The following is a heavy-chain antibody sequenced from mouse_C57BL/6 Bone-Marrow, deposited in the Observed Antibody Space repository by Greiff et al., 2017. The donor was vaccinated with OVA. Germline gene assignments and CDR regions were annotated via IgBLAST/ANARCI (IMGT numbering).Heavy chain of an antibody. CDR3: ARSGTPWFAY. Sequence: QVQLKQPGAELVRPGSSVKLSCKASGYTFTSYWMHWVKQRPIQGLEWIGNIDPSDSETHYNQKFKDKATLTVDKSSSTAYMQLSSLTSEDSAVYYCARSGTPWFAYWGQGTLVTVSA. CDR2: IDPSDSET. CDR1: GYTFTSYW. J-gene: IGHJ3*01. D-gene: IGHD4-1*01. V-gene: IGHV1-52*01.